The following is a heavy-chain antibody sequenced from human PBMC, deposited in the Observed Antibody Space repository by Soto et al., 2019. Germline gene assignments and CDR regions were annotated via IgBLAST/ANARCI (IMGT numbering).Heavy chain of an antibody. CDR2: MYNTGST. CDR1: GGSISGYY. D-gene: IGHD5-12*01. CDR3: AGRIVATETFDY. V-gene: IGHV4-59*08. J-gene: IGHJ4*02. Sequence: PSETLSLTCTVSGGSISGYYWSWIRQPPGKGLEWIGYMYNTGSTVYNPSFKSRVTISVDTSKNQFSLTVTSVTAADTAVYYCAGRIVATETFDYWGQGTLVTVSS.